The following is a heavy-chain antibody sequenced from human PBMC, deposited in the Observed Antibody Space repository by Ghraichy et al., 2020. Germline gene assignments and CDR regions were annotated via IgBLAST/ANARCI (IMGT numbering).Heavy chain of an antibody. Sequence: SETLSLTCTVSGYSISSGYYWSWVRQSPGKGLEWIGTIYHSGSTYSSPSLRSRVTISVDTSKNQFSLRLSSVTAADTAIYYCAREDYGGSSLFYYYGLDVWGPGTTVTVSS. V-gene: IGHV4-38-2*02. D-gene: IGHD4-23*01. CDR3: AREDYGGSSLFYYYGLDV. CDR2: IYHSGST. CDR1: GYSISSGYY. J-gene: IGHJ6*02.